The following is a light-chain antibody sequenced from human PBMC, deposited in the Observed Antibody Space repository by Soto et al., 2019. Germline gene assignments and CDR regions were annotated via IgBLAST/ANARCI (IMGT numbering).Light chain of an antibody. CDR2: GAS. CDR3: QQYGSSPPYT. CDR1: QSVSSSY. J-gene: IGKJ2*01. Sequence: EIVLTQSPGTLSLSPGERATLSCRASQSVSSSYLAWYQQKPGQAPRLLIYGASSRATGIPDRFSGSGSGTDFTLTISSLEPEDFAVYYCQQYGSSPPYTCGQGTKLESK. V-gene: IGKV3-20*01.